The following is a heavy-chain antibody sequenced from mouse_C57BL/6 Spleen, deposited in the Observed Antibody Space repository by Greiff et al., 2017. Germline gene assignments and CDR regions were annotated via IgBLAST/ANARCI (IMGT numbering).Heavy chain of an antibody. CDR1: GYAFSSSW. V-gene: IGHV1-82*01. CDR2: IYPGDGDT. J-gene: IGHJ2*01. D-gene: IGHD2-12*01. CDR3: ARRPLLGYFAY. Sequence: QVQLQQSGPELVKPGASVKISCKASGYAFSSSWMNWVKQRPGKGLEWIGRIYPGDGDTNYNGKFKGKATLTADKSSSTAYMQLSSLTSEDAAVYFCARRPLLGYFAYWGQGTPLTGSS.